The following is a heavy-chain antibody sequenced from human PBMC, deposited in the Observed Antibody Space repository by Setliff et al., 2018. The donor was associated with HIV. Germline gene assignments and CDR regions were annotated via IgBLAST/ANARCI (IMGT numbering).Heavy chain of an antibody. CDR3: ARGGTVSADFDS. J-gene: IGHJ4*02. D-gene: IGHD6-19*01. CDR2: VYYGPDT. Sequence: SETLSLTCTVSGDSVSSGSYYWSWIRQPPGKGLEWIGYVYYGPDTYYNPSLESRLTISMDTTNNQFSLRLSSVTAADTAVYFCARGGTVSADFDSWGQGTLVTVSS. CDR1: GDSVSSGSYY. V-gene: IGHV4-61*01.